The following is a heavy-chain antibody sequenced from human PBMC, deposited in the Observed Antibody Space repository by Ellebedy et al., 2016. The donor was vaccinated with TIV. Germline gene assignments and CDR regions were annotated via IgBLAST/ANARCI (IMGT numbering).Heavy chain of an antibody. J-gene: IGHJ4*02. CDR1: GGSFSGYY. CDR2: INHSGST. D-gene: IGHD3-10*01. CDR3: ARGSRGYGSQGDY. V-gene: IGHV4-34*01. Sequence: SETLSLTCAVYGGSFSGYYWNWIRQPPGKGLEWIGEINHSGSTNYNPSLKSRVTLSVDTSKNHFSLKLSSVTAADTAVYYCARGSRGYGSQGDYWGQGTLVTVSS.